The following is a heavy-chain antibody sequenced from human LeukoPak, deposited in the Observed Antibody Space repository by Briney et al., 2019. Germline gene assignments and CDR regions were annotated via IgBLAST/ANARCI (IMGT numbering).Heavy chain of an antibody. CDR1: GVTFSKYA. D-gene: IGHD2-21*01. V-gene: IGHV3-23*01. CDR2: ISNSGASS. Sequence: PGGSLRLSCAVFGVTFSKYAMSWFRQAPGKGLEWVSGISNSGASSYYANSVKGRFTISRDNSKNTLYLQMNSLRADDMAVYYCAKLLGTIYPLWGMDVWGPGTTVTVSS. CDR3: AKLLGTIYPLWGMDV. J-gene: IGHJ6*02.